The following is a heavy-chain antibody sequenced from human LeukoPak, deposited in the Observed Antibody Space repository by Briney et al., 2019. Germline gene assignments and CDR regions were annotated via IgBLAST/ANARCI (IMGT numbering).Heavy chain of an antibody. J-gene: IGHJ4*02. CDR3: ARDPNTAMALFDY. V-gene: IGHV3-30-3*01. CDR2: ISYDGSNK. D-gene: IGHD5-18*01. CDR1: GFTFSSYA. Sequence: PGGSLRLSCAASGFTFSSYAMHWVRQAPGKGLEWVAVISYDGSNKYYADSVKGRFTISRDNSKNTLYLQMNSLRAEDTAVYYCARDPNTAMALFDYWGQGTLVTVSS.